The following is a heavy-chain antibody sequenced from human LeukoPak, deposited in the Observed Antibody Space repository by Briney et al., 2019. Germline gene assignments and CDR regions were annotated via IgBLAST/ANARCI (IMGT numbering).Heavy chain of an antibody. CDR2: IYSGGST. Sequence: GGSLRLSCVASGFTVSSNYMSWVRQAPGKGLEWVSVIYSGGSTYYADSVKGRFTISRDNSKNTLYLQMNSLRAAETGVYVHSRVYCYGSVSYGYYFDYWGQGTLVTVSS. CDR3: SRVYCYGSVSYGYYFDY. J-gene: IGHJ4*02. D-gene: IGHD3-10*01. V-gene: IGHV3-53*01. CDR1: GFTVSSNY.